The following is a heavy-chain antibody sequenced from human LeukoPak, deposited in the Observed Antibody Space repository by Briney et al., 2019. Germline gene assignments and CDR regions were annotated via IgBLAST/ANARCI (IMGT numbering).Heavy chain of an antibody. D-gene: IGHD1/OR15-1a*01. Sequence: GGSLRLSCATSGFTFSSYAMHWVRQAPGKELEWVAVISYDGINQYYADSVKGRFIISRDNSKNTLYLQLNSLRLKDTAVYYCTLTTFGVVYYFDYWGQGTLVTVSS. V-gene: IGHV3-30*04. CDR3: TLTTFGVVYYFDY. CDR1: GFTFSSYA. CDR2: ISYDGINQ. J-gene: IGHJ4*02.